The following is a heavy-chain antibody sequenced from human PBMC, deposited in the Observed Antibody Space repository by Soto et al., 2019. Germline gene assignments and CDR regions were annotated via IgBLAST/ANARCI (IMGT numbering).Heavy chain of an antibody. Sequence: GASVKVSCKAPGYTFTSYAMHWVRQAPGKRLEWMGWINAGNGNTKYSQKFQGRVTITRDTSASTAYMELSSLRSEDTAVYYCARLAVTTNRYCYYGMDVWGQGTTVSV. D-gene: IGHD4-17*01. CDR3: ARLAVTTNRYCYYGMDV. CDR2: INAGNGNT. CDR1: GYTFTSYA. J-gene: IGHJ6*02. V-gene: IGHV1-3*01.